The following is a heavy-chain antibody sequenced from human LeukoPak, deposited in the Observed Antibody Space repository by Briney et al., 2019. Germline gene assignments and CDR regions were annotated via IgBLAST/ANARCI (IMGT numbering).Heavy chain of an antibody. Sequence: GGSLRLSCAASGFTFSSYWMSWVRQTPGKGLECVANIKLDGSEKYYVDSVKGRFTISRDSARNSLYLQMNSLRAEDTAVYYCARVSSTSYYFDYWGQGTLVTVSS. CDR3: ARVSSTSYYFDY. J-gene: IGHJ4*02. V-gene: IGHV3-7*04. D-gene: IGHD6-6*01. CDR1: GFTFSSYW. CDR2: IKLDGSEK.